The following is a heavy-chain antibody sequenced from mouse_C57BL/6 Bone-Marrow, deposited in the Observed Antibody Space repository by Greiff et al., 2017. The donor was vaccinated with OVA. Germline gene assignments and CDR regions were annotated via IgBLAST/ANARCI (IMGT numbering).Heavy chain of an antibody. CDR1: GFTFSDYG. Sequence: EVKLVESGGGLVKPGGSLKLSCAASGFTFSDYGMHWVRQAPETGLEWVAYISRGSSTIYYADTVKGRFTIFRDKAKNTLFLQMTSLRSEDTAMYYCARINYWYFDVWGTGTTVTVAS. CDR3: ARINYWYFDV. CDR2: ISRGSSTI. V-gene: IGHV5-17*01. J-gene: IGHJ1*03.